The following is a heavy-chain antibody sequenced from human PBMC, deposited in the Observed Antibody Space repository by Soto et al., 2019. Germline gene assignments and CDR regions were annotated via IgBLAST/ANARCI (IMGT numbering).Heavy chain of an antibody. V-gene: IGHV4-59*01. CDR3: AGALGYCSGGSGYHFDY. CDR1: GVSISSYY. Sequence: SETLSLTCTVSGVSISSYYWSWIRQPPGKGLEWIGYIYYSGSTNYNPSLKRRVTISGDKSKNKFSLKLSSVTAADTAVYYCAGALGYCSGGSGYHFDYWGQGTLVTV. D-gene: IGHD2-15*01. CDR2: IYYSGST. J-gene: IGHJ4*02.